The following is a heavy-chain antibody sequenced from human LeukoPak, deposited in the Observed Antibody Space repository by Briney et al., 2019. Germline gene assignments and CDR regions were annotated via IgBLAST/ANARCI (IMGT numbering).Heavy chain of an antibody. Sequence: GASVKVSCKASGYTFTSYGISWVRQAPGQGREWMGWISVYNGHTNYAQKLQGRVTMTTDTSTSTAYMEVSRLRSDDTAVYYCARVGDYVWGMYYLDNWGQGTLVTVSS. J-gene: IGHJ4*02. CDR3: ARVGDYVWGMYYLDN. CDR2: ISVYNGHT. CDR1: GYTFTSYG. V-gene: IGHV1-18*01. D-gene: IGHD3-16*01.